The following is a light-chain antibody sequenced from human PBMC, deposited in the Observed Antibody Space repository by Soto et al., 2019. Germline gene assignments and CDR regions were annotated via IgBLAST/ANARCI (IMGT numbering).Light chain of an antibody. CDR2: EVS. J-gene: IGLJ1*01. CDR1: SSDVGGYNY. CDR3: CSYTSTSTHV. V-gene: IGLV2-14*01. Sequence: QSVLTQPASVSGSPAQSITISCTGTSSDVGGYNYVSWYQHHPGKAPKLIIYEVSYRPSGVSNRFSGSKSGNTASLTISGLQADDEADYSCCSYTSTSTHVFGTGTKVTV.